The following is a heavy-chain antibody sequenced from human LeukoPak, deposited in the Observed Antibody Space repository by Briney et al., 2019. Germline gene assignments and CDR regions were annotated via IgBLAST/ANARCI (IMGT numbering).Heavy chain of an antibody. CDR3: ARITYDFWSGYYMPDDP. CDR1: GYTFTGYY. J-gene: IGHJ5*02. CDR2: INPNSGGT. D-gene: IGHD3-3*01. V-gene: IGHV1-2*02. Sequence: ASVKVSCKASGYTFTGYYMHWVRQAPGQGLEWMGWINPNSGGTNYAQKFQGRVTMTRDTSTSTAYMELRSLRSDDTAVYYCARITYDFWSGYYMPDDPWGQGTLVTVSS.